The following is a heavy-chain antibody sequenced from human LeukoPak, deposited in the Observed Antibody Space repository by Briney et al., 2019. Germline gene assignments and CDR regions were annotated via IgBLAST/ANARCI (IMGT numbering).Heavy chain of an antibody. CDR1: GYTFTGYY. CDR3: ARTGSGWAVAALEAFDI. Sequence: ASVKVSCEASGYTFTGYYMHWVRQAPGQGLEWMGWINPNSGGTNYAQKFQGRVTMTRDTSISTAYMELSRLRSDDTAVYYCARTGSGWAVAALEAFDIWGQGTMVTVSS. V-gene: IGHV1-2*02. J-gene: IGHJ3*02. D-gene: IGHD6-19*01. CDR2: INPNSGGT.